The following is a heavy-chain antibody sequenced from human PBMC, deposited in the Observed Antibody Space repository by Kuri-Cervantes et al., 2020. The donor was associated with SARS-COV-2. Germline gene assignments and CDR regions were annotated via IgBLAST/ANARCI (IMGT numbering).Heavy chain of an antibody. D-gene: IGHD1-26*01. CDR1: GGSISSSSYY. J-gene: IGHJ4*02. V-gene: IGHV4-39*01. Sequence: SETLSLTCTVSGGSISSSSYYWGWIRQPPGKGLEWIGSIYYSGSTYYNPSLKSRVTISVDTSKNQFSLKLSSVTAADTAVYYCARHELEPYYFDYWGQGTLVTVSS. CDR2: IYYSGST. CDR3: ARHELEPYYFDY.